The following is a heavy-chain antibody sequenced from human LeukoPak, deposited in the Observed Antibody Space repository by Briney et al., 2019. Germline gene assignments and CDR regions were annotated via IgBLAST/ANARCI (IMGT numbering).Heavy chain of an antibody. D-gene: IGHD4-17*01. J-gene: IGHJ4*02. CDR1: GYLFTSYW. Sequence: GGSLQISCKGSGYLFTSYWIGGVRQLPGKGLEWMGTIYPADSATSYSPSFQRQVPISAHKSISTAYLQWSSLKASDTAMYYCATGLSDYGDPRASFDYWGQGTLVTVSS. CDR3: ATGLSDYGDPRASFDY. CDR2: IYPADSAT. V-gene: IGHV5-51*01.